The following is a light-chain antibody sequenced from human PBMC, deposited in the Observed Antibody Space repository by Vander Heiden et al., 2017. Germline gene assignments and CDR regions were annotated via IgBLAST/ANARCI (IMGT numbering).Light chain of an antibody. J-gene: IGKJ2*01. Sequence: EIVLTQSPGTLSLSPGERATLSCRASQSVSSNYLAWYQKKPGRAPGLLIYAASTRASGIPDRFSGSGSGTDFTLTISSLEPEDFAVYYCQQYATSPYTFDQGTKLEIK. CDR3: QQYATSPYT. V-gene: IGKV3-20*01. CDR1: QSVSSNY. CDR2: AAS.